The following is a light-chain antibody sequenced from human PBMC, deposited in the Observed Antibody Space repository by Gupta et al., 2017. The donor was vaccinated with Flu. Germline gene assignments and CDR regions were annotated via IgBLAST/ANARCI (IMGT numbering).Light chain of an antibody. Sequence: TISCTRSSGSIASNYVQWYQQRPGSAPTTVIYEDNQRPSGVPDRFSGSIDSSSNSASRTISGLKTEAEADYYCQSYDSSNLHVVFGGGTKRTVL. CDR2: EDN. J-gene: IGLJ2*01. CDR1: SGSIASNY. V-gene: IGLV6-57*03. CDR3: QSYDSSNLHVV.